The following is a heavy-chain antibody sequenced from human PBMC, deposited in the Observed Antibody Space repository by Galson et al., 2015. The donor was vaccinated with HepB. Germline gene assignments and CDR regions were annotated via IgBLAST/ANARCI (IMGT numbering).Heavy chain of an antibody. CDR1: RFNFNSYA. J-gene: IGHJ4*02. V-gene: IGHV3-30*04. D-gene: IGHD3-22*01. CDR2: ISFDGSIK. Sequence: SLRLSCAASRFNFNSYAMYWVRQAPGKGLEWVSIISFDGSIKYYTDSVKGRFTISRDNSKNTLYLQMDSLRSEDTAVYYCARADPTKGPYDSSGLYLGCPLDYWGQGTLVTVSS. CDR3: ARADPTKGPYDSSGLYLGCPLDY.